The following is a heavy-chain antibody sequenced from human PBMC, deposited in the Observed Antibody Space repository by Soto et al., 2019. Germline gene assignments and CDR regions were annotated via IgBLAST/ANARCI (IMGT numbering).Heavy chain of an antibody. D-gene: IGHD4-4*01. V-gene: IGHV3-30-3*01. Sequence: QVRLVESGGGAVQPGDSLRLSCDASGFTFSTYALHWVRQAPGKGLEWVAFISYTGANQYYADSVKGRFTVSRDNSKNIASLQMTSLKPEDSAVYYCARYAFLYSRGAYYDHWGQGILVTVSS. CDR1: GFTFSTYA. CDR2: ISYTGANQ. CDR3: ARYAFLYSRGAYYDH. J-gene: IGHJ4*02.